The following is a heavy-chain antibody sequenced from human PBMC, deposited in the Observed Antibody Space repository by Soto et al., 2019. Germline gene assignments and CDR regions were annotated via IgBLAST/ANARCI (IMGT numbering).Heavy chain of an antibody. CDR1: GFTFSSYA. J-gene: IGHJ3*02. D-gene: IGHD5-18*01. CDR3: AKSVVDTAMASDYDAFDI. CDR2: ISGSGGST. V-gene: IGHV3-23*01. Sequence: GGSLRLSCAASGFTFSSYAMSWVRQAPGKGLEWVSAISGSGGSTYYADSVKGRFTISRDNSKNTLYLQMNSLRAEDTAVYYCAKSVVDTAMASDYDAFDIWGQGTMVTVSS.